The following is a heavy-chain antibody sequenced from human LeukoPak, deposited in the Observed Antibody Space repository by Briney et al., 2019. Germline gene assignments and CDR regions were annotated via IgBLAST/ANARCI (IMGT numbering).Heavy chain of an antibody. CDR1: LGTSINYP. Sequence: SVRDSSKPSLGTSINYPFNWVPPAPGQGFEWMGSIIPSFGAPAYAQKFEDRITLTADKSTGTVYMELSSLRSDDTAFYYCARGSKYYYASGSYSADYWGQGSLVSVSS. CDR2: IIPSFGAP. J-gene: IGHJ4*02. CDR3: ARGSKYYYASGSYSADY. V-gene: IGHV1-69*06. D-gene: IGHD3-10*01.